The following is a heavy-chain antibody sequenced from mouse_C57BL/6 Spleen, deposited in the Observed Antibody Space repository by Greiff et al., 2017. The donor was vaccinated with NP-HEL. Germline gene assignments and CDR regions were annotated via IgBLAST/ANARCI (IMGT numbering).Heavy chain of an antibody. V-gene: IGHV3-6*01. J-gene: IGHJ2*01. D-gene: IGHD4-1*01. CDR1: GYSITSGYY. Sequence: DVQLQESGPGLVKPSQSLSLTCSVTGYSITSGYYWNWIRQFPGNKLEGMGYISYDGSNNYNPSLKNRISITRDTSKNQFFLKLNSVTTEDTATYYCARDRGGTIDYWGQGTTLTVSS. CDR2: ISYDGSN. CDR3: ARDRGGTIDY.